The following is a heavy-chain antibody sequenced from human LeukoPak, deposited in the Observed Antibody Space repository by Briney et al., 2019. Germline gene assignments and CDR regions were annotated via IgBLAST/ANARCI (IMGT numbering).Heavy chain of an antibody. Sequence: PSETLSLTCTVSGGSISSYYWSWIRQPPGKGLEWIGYIYYSGSTNYNPSLESRVTISVDTSKNQFSLKLSSVTAADTAVYYCARFRSSWYLMNYYYGMDVWGQGTTVTVSS. CDR2: IYYSGST. J-gene: IGHJ6*02. V-gene: IGHV4-59*01. CDR3: ARFRSSWYLMNYYYGMDV. D-gene: IGHD6-13*01. CDR1: GGSISSYY.